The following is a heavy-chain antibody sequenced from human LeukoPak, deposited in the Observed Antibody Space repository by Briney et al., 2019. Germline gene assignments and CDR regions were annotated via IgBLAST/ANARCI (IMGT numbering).Heavy chain of an antibody. D-gene: IGHD3-9*01. CDR2: INSNSGGT. V-gene: IGHV1-2*02. Sequence: ASVKVSCKASGYTFTGYYMHWVRQAPGQGLEWMGWINSNSGGTNYAQKFQGRVTMTRDTSINTAYLELTRLRSDDTAVYYCARSPHILTGENVDYWGQGTLVTVSS. J-gene: IGHJ4*02. CDR1: GYTFTGYY. CDR3: ARSPHILTGENVDY.